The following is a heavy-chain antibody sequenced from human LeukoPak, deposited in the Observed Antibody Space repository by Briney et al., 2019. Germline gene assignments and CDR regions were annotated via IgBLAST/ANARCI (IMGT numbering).Heavy chain of an antibody. D-gene: IGHD3-9*01. J-gene: IGHJ6*02. Sequence: GGSLRLSCAASGFTFSSYAMSWVRQAPGKGLEWVSAISGSGGSTYYADSVKGRFAISRDNSKNTLYLQMNSLRAEDTAVYYCAKTYYDILTGYGYYGMDVWGQGTTVTVSS. CDR3: AKTYYDILTGYGYYGMDV. V-gene: IGHV3-23*01. CDR1: GFTFSSYA. CDR2: ISGSGGST.